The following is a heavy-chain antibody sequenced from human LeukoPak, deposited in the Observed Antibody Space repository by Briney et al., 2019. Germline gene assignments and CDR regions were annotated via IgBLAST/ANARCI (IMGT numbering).Heavy chain of an antibody. Sequence: SVKVSCKASGGTFSNYVINWVRQAPGQGLEWMGRIIPMLGIPSYAQKFQGRVTITADTSTSTVYMELSSLTSEDTAVYYCARPSVAGTGGIYYAMDVWGQGTTVTVSS. V-gene: IGHV1-69*04. J-gene: IGHJ6*02. CDR2: IIPMLGIP. CDR1: GGTFSNYV. CDR3: ARPSVAGTGGIYYAMDV. D-gene: IGHD6-19*01.